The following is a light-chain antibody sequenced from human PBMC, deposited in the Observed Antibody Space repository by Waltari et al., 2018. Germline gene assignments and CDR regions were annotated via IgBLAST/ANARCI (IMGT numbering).Light chain of an antibody. CDR3: QQTNTFPRA. J-gene: IGKJ4*01. V-gene: IGKV1-12*01. CDR2: ASS. CDR1: QDISTW. Sequence: DIQMTQSPSSVSASVGDRVTIACRASQDISTWLAWYQQKPGKAPNLLIYASSTLQSGVPSRFSGSGSGTTFTLTITTLQPEDFAVYYCQQTNTFPRAFGGGTKIEVK.